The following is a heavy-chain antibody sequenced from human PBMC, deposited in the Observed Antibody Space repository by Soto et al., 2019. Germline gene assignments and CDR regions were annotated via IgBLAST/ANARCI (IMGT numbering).Heavy chain of an antibody. CDR3: AKSEGQEKLIRIQLWSWDY. V-gene: IGHV3-15*01. CDR2: IKPKTYGGAA. CDR1: GFTFNNAW. Sequence: GSLRLSCTASGFTFNNAWMSWVRQAPGKGLEWVGLIKPKTYGGAADSAAPVKGRFSISRDDSKNTLYLQMNSLRAEDTAVYYCAKSEGQEKLIRIQLWSWDYWGQGTLVTVSS. D-gene: IGHD5-18*01. J-gene: IGHJ4*02.